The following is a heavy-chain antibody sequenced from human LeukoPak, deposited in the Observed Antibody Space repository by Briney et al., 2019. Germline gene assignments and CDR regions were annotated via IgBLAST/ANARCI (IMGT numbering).Heavy chain of an antibody. J-gene: IGHJ4*02. CDR2: IYYSGST. CDR3: ARDRYGDTTLDY. Sequence: KTSETLSLTCTVSGGSISSYYWSWIRQPPGKGLEWIGYIYYSGSTNYNPSLKSRVTISVDTSKNQFSLKLSSVTAADTAVYYCARDRYGDTTLDYWGQGTLVIVSS. D-gene: IGHD4-17*01. V-gene: IGHV4-59*01. CDR1: GGSISSYY.